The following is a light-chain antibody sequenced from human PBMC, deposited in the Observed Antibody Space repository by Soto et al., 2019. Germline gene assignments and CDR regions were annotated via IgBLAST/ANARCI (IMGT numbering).Light chain of an antibody. CDR1: SSNIGSNT. Sequence: QSVLTQPPSASGTPGQRVTISCSGSSSNIGSNTVNWYHHLPGTAPKILIYNNDQRPSGVPDRFSSSKSGTSASLAISGLQSEDEADYYCAAWDDSLNGPVFGGGTKLTVL. J-gene: IGLJ3*02. V-gene: IGLV1-44*01. CDR3: AAWDDSLNGPV. CDR2: NND.